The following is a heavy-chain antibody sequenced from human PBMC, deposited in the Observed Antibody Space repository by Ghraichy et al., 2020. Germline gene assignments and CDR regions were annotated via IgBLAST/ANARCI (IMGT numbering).Heavy chain of an antibody. V-gene: IGHV3-21*01. J-gene: IGHJ6*02. Sequence: GESLRLSCAASGFTFSSYSMNWVRQAPGKGLEWVSSISSSSSYIYYADSVKGRFTISRDNAKNSLYLQMNSLRAEDTAVYYCASDLIAVAGTDYYYGMDVWGQGTTVTVSS. CDR2: ISSSSSYI. D-gene: IGHD6-19*01. CDR3: ASDLIAVAGTDYYYGMDV. CDR1: GFTFSSYS.